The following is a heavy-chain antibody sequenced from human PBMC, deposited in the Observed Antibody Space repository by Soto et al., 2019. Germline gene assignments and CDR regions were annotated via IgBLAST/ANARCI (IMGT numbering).Heavy chain of an antibody. Sequence: PSETLSLTCTVSGGSISSSSYYWGWIRQPPGKGLEWIGSIYYSGSTYYNLSLKSRVTISVDTSKNQFSLKLSSVTAADTTVYYCAVEDIVLVPAGMSWFDPWGQGTLVTVSS. D-gene: IGHD2-2*01. V-gene: IGHV4-39*07. J-gene: IGHJ5*02. CDR2: IYYSGST. CDR3: AVEDIVLVPAGMSWFDP. CDR1: GGSISSSSYY.